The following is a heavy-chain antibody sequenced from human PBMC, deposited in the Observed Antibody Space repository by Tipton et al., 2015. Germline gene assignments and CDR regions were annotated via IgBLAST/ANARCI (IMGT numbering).Heavy chain of an antibody. J-gene: IGHJ4*02. V-gene: IGHV4-39*01. D-gene: IGHD4-17*01. CDR1: GGSISSSSYY. CDR2: IYYSGST. Sequence: TLSLTCTVSGGSISSSSYYWGWIRQPPGKGLEWIGSIYYSGSTYYNPSLKSRVTISVDTSKSQFSLKLSSVTAADTAVYYCARLDTVTTELDYWGQGTLVTVSS. CDR3: ARLDTVTTELDY.